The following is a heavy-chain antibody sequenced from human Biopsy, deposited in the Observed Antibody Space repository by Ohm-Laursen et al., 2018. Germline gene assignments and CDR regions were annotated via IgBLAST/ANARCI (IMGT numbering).Heavy chain of an antibody. CDR3: AKDLSYYYISGTTNRYYGLDV. CDR1: GFTFSNYA. J-gene: IGHJ6*02. D-gene: IGHD3-10*01. CDR2: IGGSGTST. V-gene: IGHV3-23*01. Sequence: SLRLSCAASGFTFSNYAMTWVRQAPGKGLEWVSSIGGSGTSTYYADSVKGRFTISRDNSKNTMYLEMNSLRAEDTALYYCAKDLSYYYISGTTNRYYGLDVWGRGTTVTVSS.